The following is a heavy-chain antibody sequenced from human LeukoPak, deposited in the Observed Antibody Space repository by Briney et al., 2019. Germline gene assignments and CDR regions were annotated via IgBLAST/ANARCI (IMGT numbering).Heavy chain of an antibody. Sequence: PGGSLRLSCAASGFTFSSYAMSWVRQAPGKGLEWVSVIYSGGTIYYADSVKGRFTISRDISKNTLYLQMNSLRAEDTAVYYCARERGRATVFFDYWGQGTLVTVSS. CDR1: GFTFSSYA. J-gene: IGHJ4*02. V-gene: IGHV3-53*01. CDR3: ARERGRATVFFDY. CDR2: IYSGGTI. D-gene: IGHD1-26*01.